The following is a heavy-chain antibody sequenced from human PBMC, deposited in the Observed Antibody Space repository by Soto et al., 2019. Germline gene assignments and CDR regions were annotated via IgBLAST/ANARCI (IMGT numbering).Heavy chain of an antibody. D-gene: IGHD2-15*01. CDR1: GYTFTGYA. V-gene: IGHV1-3*01. CDR3: AKGEWSYCRGGSCYYFDY. CDR2: INAGNGNT. Sequence: QVQLVQSGSELKKPGASVKVSCKASGYTFTGYAMHWVRQAPGQRLEWMGWINAGNGNTKYSQKFQGRFTITRDKSASTAYMEHGSLRTEDTAVYYCAKGEWSYCRGGSCYYFDYWGQGTLVTVSS. J-gene: IGHJ4*02.